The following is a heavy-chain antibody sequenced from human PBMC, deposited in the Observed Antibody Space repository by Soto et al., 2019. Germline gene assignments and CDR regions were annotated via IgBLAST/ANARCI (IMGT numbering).Heavy chain of an antibody. Sequence: SETLSLTCAVSGGSIISDGYSWSWIRQPPGKGLQWIVHIYEGGNTYYTPSLESRVAISTDKSKNQFSLRLSSVTAADTAVYYCVRRSPEDAFDIWGQGTMVTV. V-gene: IGHV4-30-2*01. CDR3: VRRSPEDAFDI. CDR2: IYEGGNT. J-gene: IGHJ3*02. CDR1: GGSIISDGYS.